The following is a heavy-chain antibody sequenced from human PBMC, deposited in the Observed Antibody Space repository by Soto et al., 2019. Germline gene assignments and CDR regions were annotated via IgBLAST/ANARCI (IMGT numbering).Heavy chain of an antibody. Sequence: PGGSLRLSCAASGFTFSNYEMNWVRQAPGKGLEWVSNIDSSGGTIYYADSVKGRFTISRDNAKNSLYLQMNSLRVEDTAVYYCASLWGRQLWLPPPWGQGTQVTVSS. CDR3: ASLWGRQLWLPPP. CDR2: IDSSGGTI. D-gene: IGHD5-18*01. V-gene: IGHV3-48*03. J-gene: IGHJ5*02. CDR1: GFTFSNYE.